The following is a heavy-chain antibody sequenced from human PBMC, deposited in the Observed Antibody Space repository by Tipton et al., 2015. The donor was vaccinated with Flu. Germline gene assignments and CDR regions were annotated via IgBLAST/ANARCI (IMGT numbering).Heavy chain of an antibody. CDR1: DGSISSYY. J-gene: IGHJ6*02. CDR2: INQDGSEK. V-gene: IGHV3-7*03. CDR3: AREPSSDYGMDV. Sequence: LSLTCTVSDGSISSYYWSWIRQPPGKGLEWVANINQDGSEKHYVESVKGRFTISRDNAKNSLYLQMNSLRAEDTAVYYCAREPSSDYGMDVWGQGTTVTVS.